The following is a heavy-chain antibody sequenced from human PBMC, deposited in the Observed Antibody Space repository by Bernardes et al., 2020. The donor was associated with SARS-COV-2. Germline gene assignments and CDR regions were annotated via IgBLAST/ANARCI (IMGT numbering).Heavy chain of an antibody. CDR1: GFTFSSYW. D-gene: IGHD5-12*01. V-gene: IGHV3-74*01. J-gene: IGHJ6*02. CDR2: INSDGSST. CDR3: ARDTEMATIVYYYYYYGMDV. Sequence: GSLRLSCAASGFTFSSYWMHWVRQAPGKGLVWVSRINSDGSSTSYADSVKGRFTISRDNAKNTLYLQMNSLRAEDTAVYYCARDTEMATIVYYYYYYGMDVWGQGTTVTVSS.